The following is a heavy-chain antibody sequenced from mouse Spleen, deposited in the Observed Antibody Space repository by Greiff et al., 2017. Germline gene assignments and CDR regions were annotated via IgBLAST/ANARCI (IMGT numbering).Heavy chain of an antibody. CDR3: ASPEEGVMITPGGGYYAMDY. Sequence: EVQVVESGGGLVKPGGSLKLSCAASGFTFSSYAMSWVRQTPEKRLEWVATISSGGSYTYYPDSVKGRFTISRDNAKNTLYLQMSSLRSEDTAMYYCASPEEGVMITPGGGYYAMDYWGQGTSVTVSS. J-gene: IGHJ4*01. CDR2: ISSGGSYT. D-gene: IGHD2-4*01. V-gene: IGHV5-9-3*01. CDR1: GFTFSSYA.